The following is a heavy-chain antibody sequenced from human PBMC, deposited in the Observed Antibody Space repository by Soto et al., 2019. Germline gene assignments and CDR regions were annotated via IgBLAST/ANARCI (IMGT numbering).Heavy chain of an antibody. CDR3: ARVPSPFDYYYAMDV. J-gene: IGHJ6*02. CDR2: IFSSGTT. D-gene: IGHD3-16*01. V-gene: IGHV4-30-4*01. Sequence: SETLSLTCTVSGDSISSGNKYWSWIRQPPGKGLEWIGYIFSSGTTYYNPSLKSRLTMSLDASQNQFSLKLNSLTDADTAVYFCARVPSPFDYYYAMDVWGQGTTVTVCS. CDR1: GDSISSGNKY.